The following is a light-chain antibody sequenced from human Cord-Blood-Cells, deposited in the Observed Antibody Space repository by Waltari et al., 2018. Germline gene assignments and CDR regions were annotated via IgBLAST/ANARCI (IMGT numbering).Light chain of an antibody. V-gene: IGKV3-20*01. CDR2: CAS. Sequence: EIVLTQSPGTLPLSPGERATLPCRASQSVSSSYLAWYQQKPGQAPRLLIYCASSRATGIPDRFSGSGSGTDFTLTISRLEPEDFAVYYCQQYGSSPRRTFGQGTKVEIK. J-gene: IGKJ1*01. CDR1: QSVSSSY. CDR3: QQYGSSPRRT.